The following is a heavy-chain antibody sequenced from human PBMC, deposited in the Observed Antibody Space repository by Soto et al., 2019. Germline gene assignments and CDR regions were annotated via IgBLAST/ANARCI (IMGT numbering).Heavy chain of an antibody. D-gene: IGHD2-15*01. CDR2: IYPGDSDT. CDR1: GYSFSNYW. J-gene: IGHJ6*02. V-gene: IGHV5-51*01. CDR3: ANIGFCSGGSCQQSLKGYYYSVDV. Sequence: PGESLKISCKGSGYSFSNYWIGWVRQMPGKGLEWMGVIYPGDSDTRYSPSFQGQVTISADNSTNTAYLQWNSLKASDTAMYYCANIGFCSGGSCQQSLKGYYYSVDVWCQGTTVTVSS.